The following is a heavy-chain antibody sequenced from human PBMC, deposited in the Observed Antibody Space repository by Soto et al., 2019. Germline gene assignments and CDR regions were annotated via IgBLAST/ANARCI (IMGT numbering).Heavy chain of an antibody. D-gene: IGHD1-1*01. CDR2: IYYSGRT. J-gene: IGHJ5*02. CDR1: GGSISSSSYY. CDR3: ARLQFTDWFDP. Sequence: SETLSLTCTVSGGSISSSSYYWGWIRQPPGKGLEWIGSIYYSGRTYDNPSLKSRVTISVDTSKNQFSLKLSSVTAADTAVYYCARLQFTDWFDPWGQGTLVTVSS. V-gene: IGHV4-39*01.